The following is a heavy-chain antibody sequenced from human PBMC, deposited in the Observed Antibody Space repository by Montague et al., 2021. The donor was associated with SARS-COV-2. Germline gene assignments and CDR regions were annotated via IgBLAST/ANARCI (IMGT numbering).Heavy chain of an antibody. CDR1: GYSISSGSYY. CDR3: ARDDGRGLVGTPSGWFDP. D-gene: IGHD2-15*01. Sequence: SETLSLTCTVSGYSISSGSYYWGLIRPPPGKRLEWIGSIYSSGSSYYNPSIRRRVTISVATSKNQFSLKLSSVTAADTAVYYCARDDGRGLVGTPSGWFDPWGQGTLVTVSS. V-gene: IGHV4-39*07. CDR2: IYSSGSS. J-gene: IGHJ5*02.